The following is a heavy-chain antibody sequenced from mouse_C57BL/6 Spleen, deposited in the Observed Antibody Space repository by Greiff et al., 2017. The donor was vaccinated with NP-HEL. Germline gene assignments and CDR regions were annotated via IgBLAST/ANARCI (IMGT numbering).Heavy chain of an antibody. V-gene: IGHV5-12*01. D-gene: IGHD1-1*01. CDR2: ISNGGGST. Sequence: EVQLVESGGGLVQPGGSLKLSCAASGFTFSDYYMYWVRQTPEKRLEWVAYISNGGGSTYYPDTVKGRFTISRDNAKNTLYLQMSRLKSEDTAMYYCAREGGTTVVDYAMDYWGQGTSVTVSS. CDR1: GFTFSDYY. J-gene: IGHJ4*01. CDR3: AREGGTTVVDYAMDY.